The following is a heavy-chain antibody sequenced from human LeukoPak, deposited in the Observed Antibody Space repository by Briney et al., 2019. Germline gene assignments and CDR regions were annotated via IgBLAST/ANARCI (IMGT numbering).Heavy chain of an antibody. CDR2: IYYSGST. D-gene: IGHD2-2*01. V-gene: IGHV4-59*01. CDR1: GGSISSYY. Sequence: SETLSLTCTVSGGSISSYYWSWIRQPPGKGLERIGYIYYSGSTNYNPSLKSRVTISVDTSKNQFSLKLSSVTAADTAVYYCARDLPYCSSTSCHTGFDPWGQGTLVTVSS. CDR3: ARDLPYCSSTSCHTGFDP. J-gene: IGHJ5*02.